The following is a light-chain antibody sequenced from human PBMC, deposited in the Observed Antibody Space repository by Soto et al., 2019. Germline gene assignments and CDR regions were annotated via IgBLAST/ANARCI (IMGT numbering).Light chain of an antibody. V-gene: IGKV1-9*01. J-gene: IGKJ5*01. CDR2: AAS. CDR1: HGISSY. Sequence: IQLTQSPSSLSASEGDRVTITCRASHGISSYLAWYQQKPGKALKLLIYAASTLQSGVPSRFSGSGSGTDFTLTISSLQPEDFATYYCQQLNTYPITFGQGTRLEIK. CDR3: QQLNTYPIT.